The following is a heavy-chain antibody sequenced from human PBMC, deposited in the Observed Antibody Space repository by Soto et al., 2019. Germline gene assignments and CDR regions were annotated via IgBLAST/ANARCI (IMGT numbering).Heavy chain of an antibody. V-gene: IGHV4-39*01. J-gene: IGHJ5*02. CDR1: GGSISSSNYY. CDR3: ATQEVGGSYVYTFDP. D-gene: IGHD1-26*01. CDR2: IYYSGST. Sequence: PSETLSLTCTVSGGSISSSNYYWGWIRQPPGKGLAWIGSIYYSGSTYYNPSLKSRVTISVDTSKNQFSLKLSSVTAADTAVYYCATQEVGGSYVYTFDPWSRGTLVTVS.